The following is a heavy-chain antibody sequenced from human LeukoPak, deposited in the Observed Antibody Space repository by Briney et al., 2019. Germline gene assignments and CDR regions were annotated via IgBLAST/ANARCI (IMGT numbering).Heavy chain of an antibody. J-gene: IGHJ4*02. CDR3: ARGGIRVSGIDELDY. D-gene: IGHD6-19*01. CDR2: IRIRGAP. V-gene: IGHV3-13*05. CDR1: GFTFTNYD. Sequence: GGSLRLSCAASGFTFTNYDMHWVSQAPGKGLEWGSAIRIRGAPYYSGSVKGRLTISGENAENSLYRQMNSLRAEDTAVYYCARGGIRVSGIDELDYWGQGTLVTVSS.